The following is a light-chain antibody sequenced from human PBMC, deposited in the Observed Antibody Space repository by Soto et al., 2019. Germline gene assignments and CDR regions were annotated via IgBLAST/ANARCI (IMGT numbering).Light chain of an antibody. CDR2: DVS. Sequence: DIQMTQSPSTLSASVGDRLTITCRASQSISGWLAWYQQKPGKAPKLLIYDVSNLESGVPSRFSGSGSGTEFTLTISSLQPDDVATYYCQQYNSFWTFGQGTKVEIK. CDR1: QSISGW. V-gene: IGKV1-5*01. CDR3: QQYNSFWT. J-gene: IGKJ1*01.